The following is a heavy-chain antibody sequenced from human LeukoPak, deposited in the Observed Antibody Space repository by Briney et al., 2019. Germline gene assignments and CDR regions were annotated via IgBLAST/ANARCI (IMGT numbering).Heavy chain of an antibody. CDR1: GGSISSYY. V-gene: IGHV4-4*07. Sequence: SETLSLTCTVSGGSISSYYWSWIRQPAGKGLEWIGRIYTSGSTNYNPSLKSRVTMSVDTPKNQFSLKLSSVTAADTAVYYCARAEDYYGSGSYLDYWGQGTLVTVSS. D-gene: IGHD3-10*01. CDR2: IYTSGST. CDR3: ARAEDYYGSGSYLDY. J-gene: IGHJ4*02.